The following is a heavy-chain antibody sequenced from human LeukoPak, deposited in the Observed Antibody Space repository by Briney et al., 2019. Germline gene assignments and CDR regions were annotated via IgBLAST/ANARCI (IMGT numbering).Heavy chain of an antibody. CDR2: MNPNSGNT. CDR3: ARAPGIRLFGGYTFLGVDY. D-gene: IGHD3-16*02. J-gene: IGHJ4*02. CDR1: GYTFTSYD. V-gene: IGHV1-8*01. Sequence: ASVKVSCKASGYTFTSYDINWVRQATGQGLEWMGWMNPNSGNTGYAQKFQGRVTMTRNTSISTAYMELSSLRSEDTAVYYCARAPGIRLFGGYTFLGVDYWGQGTLVTVSS.